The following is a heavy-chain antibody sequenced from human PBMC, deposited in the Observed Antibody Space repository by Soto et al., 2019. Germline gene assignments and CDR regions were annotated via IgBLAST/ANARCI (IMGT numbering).Heavy chain of an antibody. CDR1: GFTFSSYA. J-gene: IGHJ6*02. Sequence: QVQLVESGGGVVQPGRSLRLSCAASGFTFSSYAMHWVRQAPGKGLEWVAVISYDGSNKYYADSVKGRFTISRDNSKNTLYLQMNSLRAEDTAVYYCARDPPKYDILTGYGYYYYGMDVWGQGTTVTVSS. V-gene: IGHV3-30-3*01. D-gene: IGHD3-9*01. CDR2: ISYDGSNK. CDR3: ARDPPKYDILTGYGYYYYGMDV.